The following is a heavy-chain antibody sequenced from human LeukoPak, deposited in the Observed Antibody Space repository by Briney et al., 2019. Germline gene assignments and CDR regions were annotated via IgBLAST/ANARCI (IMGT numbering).Heavy chain of an antibody. J-gene: IGHJ3*02. CDR3: ARGNGWYRDDAFDI. CDR1: GGSISSSSYY. V-gene: IGHV4-39*07. Sequence: SETLSLTCTVSGGSISSSSYYWGWIRQPPGKGLEWIGSIYYSGSTYYNPSLKSRVTISVDTSKNQFSLKLSSVTAADTAVYYCARGNGWYRDDAFDIWGQGTMVTVSS. CDR2: IYYSGST. D-gene: IGHD6-19*01.